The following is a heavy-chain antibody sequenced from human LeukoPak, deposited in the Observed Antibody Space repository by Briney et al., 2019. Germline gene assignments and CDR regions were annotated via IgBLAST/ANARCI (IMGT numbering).Heavy chain of an antibody. V-gene: IGHV1-69*05. CDR2: IIPIFGTA. J-gene: IGHJ4*02. D-gene: IGHD3-3*01. Sequence: SVKVSCKASGGTFSSYAISWVRQAPGQGLEWMGGIIPIFGTANYAQKFQGRVTITTDESTSTAYMELSSLRSEDTAVYYCHKPDYDFWSGYYKDHREPDYWGQGTLVTVSS. CDR1: GGTFSSYA. CDR3: HKPDYDFWSGYYKDHREPDY.